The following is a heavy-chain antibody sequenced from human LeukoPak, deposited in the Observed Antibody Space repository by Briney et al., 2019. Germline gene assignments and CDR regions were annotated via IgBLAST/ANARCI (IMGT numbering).Heavy chain of an antibody. CDR2: ISAYNGNT. V-gene: IGHV1-18*01. CDR1: GYTFTSYG. CDR3: ARTGILLWFGEIRY. Sequence: ASVKVSCKSSGYTFTSYGISWVRQAPGQGREGMGWISAYNGNTNYAQKLQGRVTMTTDTSTSTAYMELRSLRSDDTAVYYCARTGILLWFGEIRYWGQGTLVTVSS. J-gene: IGHJ4*02. D-gene: IGHD3-10*01.